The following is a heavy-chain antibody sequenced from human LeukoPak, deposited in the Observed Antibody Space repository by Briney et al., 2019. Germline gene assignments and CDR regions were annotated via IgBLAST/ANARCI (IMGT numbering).Heavy chain of an antibody. J-gene: IGHJ3*01. CDR2: IYYSGTT. CDR3: ARLLDNDISGDPDTFDV. D-gene: IGHD3-22*01. Sequence: SETLSLTCTVSGGSISSYYWNWIRQPPGKGVEWIGHIYYSGTTNYNPSLKSRVSISLDTSKSQFSLKLTSVTSADTAVYSCARLLDNDISGDPDTFDVWGQGTTVIVSS. V-gene: IGHV4-59*01. CDR1: GGSISSYY.